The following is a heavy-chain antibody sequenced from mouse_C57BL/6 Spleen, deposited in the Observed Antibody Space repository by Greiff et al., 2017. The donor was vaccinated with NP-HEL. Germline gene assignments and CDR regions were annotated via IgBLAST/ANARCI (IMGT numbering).Heavy chain of an antibody. V-gene: IGHV1-82*01. CDR2: IYPGDGDT. D-gene: IGHD1-1*01. CDR1: GYAFSSSW. J-gene: IGHJ2*01. Sequence: QVQLKESGPELVKPGASVKISCKASGYAFSSSWMNWVKQRPGKGLEWIGRIYPGDGDTNYNGKFKGKATLTADKSSSTAYMQLSSLTSEDSAVYCCARSGYYGSSLDYWGQGTTLTVSS. CDR3: ARSGYYGSSLDY.